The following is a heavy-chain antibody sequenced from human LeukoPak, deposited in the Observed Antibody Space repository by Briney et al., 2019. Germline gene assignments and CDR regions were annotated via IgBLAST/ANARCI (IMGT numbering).Heavy chain of an antibody. J-gene: IGHJ6*02. Sequence: SQALSLTCTVSGGSISSGDYYWSWIRQPPGKGLEWIGYIYYSGSTYYNPSLKSRVTISVDTSKNQFSLKLSSVTAADTAVYYCARDRVSYCSGGSCYYYYYGMDVWGQGTTVTVSS. CDR2: IYYSGST. CDR1: GGSISSGDYY. CDR3: ARDRVSYCSGGSCYYYYYGMDV. D-gene: IGHD2-15*01. V-gene: IGHV4-30-4*01.